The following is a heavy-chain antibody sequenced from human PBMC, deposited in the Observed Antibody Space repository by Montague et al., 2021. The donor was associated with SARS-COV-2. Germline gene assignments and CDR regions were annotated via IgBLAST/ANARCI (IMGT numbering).Heavy chain of an antibody. CDR2: INYSGIT. J-gene: IGHJ4*02. CDR3: ARSGWLTRGFDS. V-gene: IGHV4-59*01. Sequence: SETLSLTCTVSGGSISTYYWSWIRQPPGKGLEWIAYINYSGITNXNPSLKSRVSVPLDTSKNHFSLNLKSVTAADTAVYYCARSGWLTRGFDSWGQGTLVFVSS. CDR1: GGSISTYY. D-gene: IGHD5-12*01.